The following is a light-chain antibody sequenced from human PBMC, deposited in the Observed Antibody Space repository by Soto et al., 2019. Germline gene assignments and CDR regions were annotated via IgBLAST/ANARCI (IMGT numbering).Light chain of an antibody. CDR3: QQYNSYSRT. Sequence: DIQRARSPSPLSASVGDRVTIPCGASQSISSWVAWYQQKPGRAPKLLIYKASSLESGVPSRFSGSGSGTEFTLTISSLQPDDFATYYCQQYNSYSRTFGQGTKVDIK. CDR2: KAS. CDR1: QSISSW. V-gene: IGKV1-5*03. J-gene: IGKJ1*01.